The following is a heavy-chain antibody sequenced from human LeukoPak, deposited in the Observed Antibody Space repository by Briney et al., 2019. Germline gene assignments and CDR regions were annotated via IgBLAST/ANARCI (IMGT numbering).Heavy chain of an antibody. CDR1: GYTFTNYG. J-gene: IGHJ5*02. CDR3: TRVRTTVNRFDP. Sequence: GXXVKVSCKASGYTFTNYGISWVRQAPGQGLEWMGWISAYNGNTNYGHKFQGRVTMTTDTSTSTAYMELRSLRSDDTAVYYCTRVRTTVNRFDPWGQGTLVTVSS. D-gene: IGHD4-11*01. V-gene: IGHV1-18*01. CDR2: ISAYNGNT.